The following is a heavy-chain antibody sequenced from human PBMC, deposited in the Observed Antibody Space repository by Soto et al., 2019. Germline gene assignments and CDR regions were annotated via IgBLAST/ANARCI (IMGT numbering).Heavy chain of an antibody. D-gene: IGHD6-13*01. V-gene: IGHV1-18*01. CDR2: ISVSNGNT. CDR1: GYSFTSYG. Sequence: QVQLVQSGAEVKKPGASVKVSCKASGYSFTSYGISWVRQAPGQGLEWMGWISVSNGNTNFAQRLQGRVTMTTDTSTSTAYMELRSLRSDDTAVYYCAREQQLGLFDYWGQGTLVTVSS. CDR3: AREQQLGLFDY. J-gene: IGHJ4*02.